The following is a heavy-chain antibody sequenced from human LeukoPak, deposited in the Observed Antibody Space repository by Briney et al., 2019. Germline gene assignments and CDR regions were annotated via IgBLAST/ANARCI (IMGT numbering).Heavy chain of an antibody. CDR3: AKVFSSSSKIDWFDP. J-gene: IGHJ5*02. V-gene: IGHV3-33*06. CDR1: GFTFSSYG. CDR2: IWYDGSNK. D-gene: IGHD6-6*01. Sequence: GGSLRLSCAASGFTFSSYGMHWVRQAPGKGLEWVAVIWYDGSNKYYADSVKGRFTISRDNSKNTLYLQMNSLRAEDTAVYYCAKVFSSSSKIDWFDPWGQGTLVTVSS.